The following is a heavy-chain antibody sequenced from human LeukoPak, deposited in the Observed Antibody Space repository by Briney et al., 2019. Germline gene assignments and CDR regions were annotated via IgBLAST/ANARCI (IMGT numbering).Heavy chain of an antibody. J-gene: IGHJ4*02. V-gene: IGHV1-18*01. CDR2: SSAYNGDS. CDR1: GYRLTDFG. CDR3: ARDLGASTVIFFDY. D-gene: IGHD3/OR15-3a*01. Sequence: ASVKVSCKTSGYRLTDFGISWVRQAPGQGLEWMGWSSAYNGDSKYAQKFQGRVTMTTDTSTGTAYMELRSLRSDDTAVYYCARDLGASTVIFFDYWGQGTLVTVSS.